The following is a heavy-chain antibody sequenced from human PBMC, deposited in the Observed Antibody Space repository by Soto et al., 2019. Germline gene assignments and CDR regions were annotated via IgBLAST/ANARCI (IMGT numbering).Heavy chain of an antibody. CDR1: GDTFSSYS. V-gene: IGHV1-69*13. CDR3: ARVVTRGSFPPVDL. Sequence: QVHLVQSGAEVKKPGSSVKVSCTSSGDTFSSYSYSWVRLVPGPGLEWMGGFSHVFGGPNDAQNFLDRVTITANQFTRTVYLELSGLTSDDTAVYYFARVVTRGSFPPVDLWGQGTLVTISS. J-gene: IGHJ5*02. CDR2: FSHVFGGP. D-gene: IGHD5-18*01.